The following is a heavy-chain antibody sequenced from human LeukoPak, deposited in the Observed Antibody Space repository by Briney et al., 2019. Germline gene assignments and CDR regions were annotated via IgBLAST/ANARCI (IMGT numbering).Heavy chain of an antibody. CDR3: ARDLGGYNYGYSFDY. CDR1: GGSISGYY. V-gene: IGHV4-4*07. Sequence: SETLSLTCTVSGGSISGYYWNWIRQPAGKGLEWIGRIYTSASTNYNPSLKSRVTMSVDTSKNQFSLKLFSVTAADTAVYYCARDLGGYNYGYSFDYWGQGTQVTVSS. CDR2: IYTSAST. J-gene: IGHJ4*02. D-gene: IGHD5-18*01.